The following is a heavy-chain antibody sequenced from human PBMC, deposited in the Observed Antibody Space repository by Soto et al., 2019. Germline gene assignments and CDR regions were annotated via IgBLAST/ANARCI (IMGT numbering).Heavy chain of an antibody. Sequence: QITLKESGPTLVEPTQPLTLTCTFSGFSFTTSGVSVGWIRQPPGKALERLALIYRDDDKRYSPSLKSRLTITKYTSRNQVVVTLTNVDPVDPATYSCANRRRLMSTWNSAVLAYWGQGIPVIVSS. D-gene: IGHD1-7*01. CDR3: ANRRRLMSTWNSAVLAY. CDR1: GFSFTTSGVS. V-gene: IGHV2-5*02. CDR2: IYRDDDK. J-gene: IGHJ4*02.